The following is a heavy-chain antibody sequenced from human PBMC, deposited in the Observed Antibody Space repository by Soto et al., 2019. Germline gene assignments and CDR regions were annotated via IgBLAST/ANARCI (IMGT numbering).Heavy chain of an antibody. Sequence: GGSLRLSCAASGFTFSRDGMSWVRQAPGKGLEWVSLITDNGGSTYYADSVKGRFTISRDNTKNTLYLQMNSLRTEDTAVYYCAKSPNFYCSSYHCYKYYFDYWGQGTLVTVSS. CDR1: GFTFSRDG. CDR2: ITDNGGST. CDR3: AKSPNFYCSSYHCYKYYFDY. V-gene: IGHV3-23*01. J-gene: IGHJ4*02. D-gene: IGHD2-2*01.